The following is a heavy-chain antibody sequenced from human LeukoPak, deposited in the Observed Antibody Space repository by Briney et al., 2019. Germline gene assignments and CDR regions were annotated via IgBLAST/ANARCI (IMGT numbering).Heavy chain of an antibody. V-gene: IGHV4-34*08. CDR3: AYSNYDSAFDY. J-gene: IGHJ4*02. CDR1: GFTFSSYA. D-gene: IGHD4-11*01. Sequence: GSLRLSCAASGFTFSSYAMSWIRQPPGKGLEWIGEINHSGSTNYNPSLKSRVTISVDTSKNQFSLKVSSVTAADTAVYYCAYSNYDSAFDYWGQGTLVTVSS. CDR2: INHSGST.